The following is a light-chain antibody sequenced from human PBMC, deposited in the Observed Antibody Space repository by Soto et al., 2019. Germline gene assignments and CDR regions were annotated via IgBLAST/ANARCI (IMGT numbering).Light chain of an antibody. CDR2: AAS. CDR1: QSISSY. J-gene: IGKJ1*01. Sequence: DIQMTQSPSSLAASVGDRVTSTCRASQSISSYLNWYQQKPGKAPKLLIYAASSLQSGVPSRFSGSGSGTDFTLTISSLQPEDFATYYCQQSYSTPKTFGKGTKVDIK. V-gene: IGKV1-39*01. CDR3: QQSYSTPKT.